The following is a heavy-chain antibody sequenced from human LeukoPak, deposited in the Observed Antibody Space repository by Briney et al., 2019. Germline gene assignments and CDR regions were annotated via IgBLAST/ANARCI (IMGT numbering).Heavy chain of an antibody. J-gene: IGHJ4*02. CDR1: GFNFGDYT. D-gene: IGHD2-2*01. CDR2: IRRKAYGGTP. V-gene: IGHV3-49*04. CDR3: ARNGGDYRNGGEYCSGTSCYLR. Sequence: PGRSLRLSCTTSGFNFGDYTMSWVRQAPGKGLEWVGFIRRKAYGGTPEYAASVKGRITISRDDSKGIAYLQMNSLKTEDTAVYYCARNGGDYRNGGEYCSGTSCYLRWGQGTLVTVSS.